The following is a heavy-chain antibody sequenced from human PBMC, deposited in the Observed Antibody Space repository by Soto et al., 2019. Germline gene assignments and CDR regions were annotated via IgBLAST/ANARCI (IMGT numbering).Heavy chain of an antibody. J-gene: IGHJ4*02. CDR3: ATDRGGLDYYDSSCLFDY. Sequence: ASVKVSCKVSGYTLTELSMHWVRQAPGKGLEWMGGFDPEDGETIYAQKFQGRVTMTEDTSTDTAYMELSSLRSEDTAVYYCATDRGGLDYYDSSCLFDYWGQGTLVTVSS. V-gene: IGHV1-24*01. D-gene: IGHD3-22*01. CDR1: GYTLTELS. CDR2: FDPEDGET.